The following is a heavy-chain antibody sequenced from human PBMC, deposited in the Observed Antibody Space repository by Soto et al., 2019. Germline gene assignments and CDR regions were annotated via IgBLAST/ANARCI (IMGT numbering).Heavy chain of an antibody. CDR1: GGSISSYY. CDR2: IYYSGST. D-gene: IGHD3-16*02. J-gene: IGHJ5*02. CDR3: ARDKRRALSPHNWFDT. V-gene: IGHV4-59*01. Sequence: PSETLSLTCTVSGGSISSYYWSWIRQPPGKGLEWIGYIYYSGSTNYNPSLKSRVTISVDTSKNQFSLKLSSVTAAETAVYYCARDKRRALSPHNWFDTWGQGTLVTVSS.